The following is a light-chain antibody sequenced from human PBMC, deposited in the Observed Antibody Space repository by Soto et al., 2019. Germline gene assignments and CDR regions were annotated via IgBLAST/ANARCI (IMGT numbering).Light chain of an antibody. J-gene: IGKJ2*01. CDR1: QSVSSN. CDR2: GAS. Sequence: EIVMTQSPATLSVSPGERATLSCRASQSVSSNLAWYQQKPGQAPRLLIYGASTRATGIPARFSGSGSGTEFTLTISSLQSEDFAVYYCQQYNNWPSLRPYTFGQGTKLEIK. V-gene: IGKV3-15*01. CDR3: QQYNNWPSLRPYT.